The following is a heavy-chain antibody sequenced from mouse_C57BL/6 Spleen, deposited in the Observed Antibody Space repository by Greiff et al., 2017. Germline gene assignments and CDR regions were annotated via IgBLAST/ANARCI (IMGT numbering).Heavy chain of an antibody. D-gene: IGHD1-1*01. CDR2: IHPNSGST. CDR1: GYTFTSYW. CDR3: ARLITTVVATKDYYAMDY. Sequence: QVQLQQPGAELVKPGASVKLSCKASGYTFTSYWMHWVKQRPGQGLEWIGMIHPNSGSTNYNEKFKSKATLTVDKSSSTAYMQLSSLTSEYSAVYYCARLITTVVATKDYYAMDYWGQGTSVTVSS. J-gene: IGHJ4*01. V-gene: IGHV1-64*01.